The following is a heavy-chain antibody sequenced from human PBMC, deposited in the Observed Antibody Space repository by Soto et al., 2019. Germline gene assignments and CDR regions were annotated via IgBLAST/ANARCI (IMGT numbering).Heavy chain of an antibody. D-gene: IGHD4-17*01. J-gene: IGHJ4*02. V-gene: IGHV3-23*01. CDR1: GFTFSRHA. Sequence: EVQLLESGGGLVQPGGSLRLCCTTSGFTFSRHAMTWVRQAPGRGLQWVSSISNSDDSTYYAASVKGRFTISRDISRSTLYLQMDSLRAEDTAVYYCAKGYGDSDSWGQGTQVTVSS. CDR3: AKGYGDSDS. CDR2: ISNSDDST.